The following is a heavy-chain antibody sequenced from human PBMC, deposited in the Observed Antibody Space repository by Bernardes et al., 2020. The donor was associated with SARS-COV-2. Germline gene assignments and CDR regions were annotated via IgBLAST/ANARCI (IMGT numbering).Heavy chain of an antibody. CDR2: LSASGSS. J-gene: IGHJ6*02. Sequence: SDALTLTCSVSGGSISTSYWSWIRQPAGQGLEWIGRLSASGSSHHNPSLRSRITMSVDTPQNQISLELSSVTAADTAVYYCAREGGTSGRGMDVWGQGTTVTVSS. CDR3: AREGGTSGRGMDV. D-gene: IGHD3-10*01. CDR1: GGSISTSY. V-gene: IGHV4-4*07.